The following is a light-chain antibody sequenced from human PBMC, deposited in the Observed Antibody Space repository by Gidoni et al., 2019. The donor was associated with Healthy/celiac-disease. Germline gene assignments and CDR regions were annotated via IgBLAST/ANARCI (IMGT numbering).Light chain of an antibody. CDR2: GAS. Sequence: EIVLTQSPGTLFLSPGERATLSCRASQSVSSSYLAWYQQKPGQAPRLLIYGASSRATGIPDSFSGSGSGTDFTLTISRLEPEDFAVYYCQQYGSSALTFXPXTKVDIK. V-gene: IGKV3-20*01. J-gene: IGKJ3*01. CDR3: QQYGSSALT. CDR1: QSVSSSY.